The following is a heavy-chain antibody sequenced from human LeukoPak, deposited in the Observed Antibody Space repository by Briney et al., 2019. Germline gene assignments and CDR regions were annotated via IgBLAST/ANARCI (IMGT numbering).Heavy chain of an antibody. Sequence: GRSLRLSCAASGFTFSSYGMHWVRQAPGKGLEWVAVIWYDGSNKYYADSVKGRFTISRDNSKNTLYLQMNGLRAEDTAVYYCARDHGTTVVTPSFDYWGQGTLVTVSS. CDR3: ARDHGTTVVTPSFDY. V-gene: IGHV3-33*01. D-gene: IGHD4-23*01. CDR1: GFTFSSYG. CDR2: IWYDGSNK. J-gene: IGHJ4*02.